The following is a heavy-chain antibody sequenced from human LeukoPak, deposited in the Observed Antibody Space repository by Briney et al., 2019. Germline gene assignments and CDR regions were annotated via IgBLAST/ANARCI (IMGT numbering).Heavy chain of an antibody. Sequence: PGGSLRLSCAASGFTFSSYGMHWVRQAPGKGLEWVAVIWYDGSNKYYADSVKGRFTISRDNSKNTLYLQMNSLRAEDTAVYYCARVSTVVVAASELDYRGQGTLVTVSS. CDR2: IWYDGSNK. D-gene: IGHD2-15*01. J-gene: IGHJ4*02. CDR3: ARVSTVVVAASELDY. V-gene: IGHV3-33*01. CDR1: GFTFSSYG.